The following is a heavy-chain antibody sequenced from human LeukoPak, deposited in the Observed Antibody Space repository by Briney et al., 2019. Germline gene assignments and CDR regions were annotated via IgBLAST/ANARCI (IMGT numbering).Heavy chain of an antibody. J-gene: IGHJ4*02. CDR2: INPNSGGT. CDR1: GYTFTGYY. D-gene: IGHD6-6*01. V-gene: IGHV1-2*02. Sequence: ASVKVSCKASGYTFTGYYMHWVRQAPGQGLEGMGWINPNSGGTNYAQKFQGRVTMTRDTSISNAYMELSRLRSDDTAVYYCARGVLSSIAARPMGGYWGQGTLVTVSS. CDR3: ARGVLSSIAARPMGGY.